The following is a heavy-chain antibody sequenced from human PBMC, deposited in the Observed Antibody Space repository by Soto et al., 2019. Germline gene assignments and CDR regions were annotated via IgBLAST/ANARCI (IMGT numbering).Heavy chain of an antibody. CDR2: VSSNGSST. Sequence: PGGSLRLSCAASGFTFSNYTMHWVRQAPGKGLEYVSAVSSNGSSTYYANSVKGRFTISRDNSKNTLYLQMHSLRAEDMAVYYCATDSGFADYWGQGTLVTVSS. V-gene: IGHV3-64*01. D-gene: IGHD3-10*01. J-gene: IGHJ4*02. CDR3: ATDSGFADY. CDR1: GFTFSNYT.